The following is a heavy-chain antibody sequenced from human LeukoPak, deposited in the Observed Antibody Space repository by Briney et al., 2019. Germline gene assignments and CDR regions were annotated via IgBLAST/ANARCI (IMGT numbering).Heavy chain of an antibody. CDR1: GGTFSSYA. CDR3: ARGLVIQLWSENTNWFDP. Sequence: SVNVSCKASGGTFSSYAISWVRQAPGQGLEWMGGIIPIFGTANYAQKFQGRVTITADGSTSTAYMELSSLRSEDTAVYYCARGLVIQLWSENTNWFDPWGQGTLVTVSS. D-gene: IGHD5-18*01. CDR2: IIPIFGTA. J-gene: IGHJ5*02. V-gene: IGHV1-69*13.